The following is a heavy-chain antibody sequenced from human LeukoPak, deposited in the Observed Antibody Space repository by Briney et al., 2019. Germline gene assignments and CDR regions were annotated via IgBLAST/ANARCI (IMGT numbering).Heavy chain of an antibody. CDR2: INQDGSEK. V-gene: IGHV3-7*03. Sequence: GGSLRLSCAASGFTFSRYWMSWVRQAPGKGLEWVANINQDGSEKYYVDSMKGRFTISRDNAKNSLYLQMNSLTAEDTAVYYCTRGSRQLGLWGQGTLVTVSS. CDR3: TRGSRQLGL. J-gene: IGHJ4*02. D-gene: IGHD6-13*01. CDR1: GFTFSRYW.